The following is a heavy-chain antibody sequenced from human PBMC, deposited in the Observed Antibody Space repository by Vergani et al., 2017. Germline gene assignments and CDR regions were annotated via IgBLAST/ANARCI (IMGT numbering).Heavy chain of an antibody. CDR3: ARASWRALVGYYYYMDV. V-gene: IGHV4-30-2*01. CDR2: IFPSGNS. D-gene: IGHD3-3*01. CDR1: GDSITNGGFS. J-gene: IGHJ6*03. Sequence: QLQLQESGSGLVKPSQTLSLTCAVSGDSITNGGFSWNWIRQPPGKGPEWIGYIFPSGNSDYNPSLKNRVSISLDKSTNQFSLWVNSVTAADTAVYFCARASWRALVGYYYYMDVWGKGKTVVVSS.